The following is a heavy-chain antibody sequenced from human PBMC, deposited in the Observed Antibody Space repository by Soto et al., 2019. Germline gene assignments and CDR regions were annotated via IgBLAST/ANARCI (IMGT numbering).Heavy chain of an antibody. V-gene: IGHV1-8*01. CDR2: MNPNSGNT. D-gene: IGHD3-10*01. CDR3: AREGITMVRGVIGINYYGMDV. J-gene: IGHJ6*02. Sequence: ASVKVSCKASGYTFTSYDINWVRQTTGQGLEWMGWMNPNSGNTGYAQKFQGRVTMTRNTSISTAYMELSSLRSEDTAVYYCAREGITMVRGVIGINYYGMDVWGQGTTVTVSS. CDR1: GYTFTSYD.